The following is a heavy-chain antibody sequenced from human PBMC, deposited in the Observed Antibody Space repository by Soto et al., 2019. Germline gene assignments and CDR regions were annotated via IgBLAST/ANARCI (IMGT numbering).Heavy chain of an antibody. CDR2: IIPIFGTA. CDR1: GGTFSSYA. J-gene: IGHJ4*02. D-gene: IGHD3-16*02. CDR3: ARDRGSDYDWGSYRSLPY. V-gene: IGHV1-69*06. Sequence: GASVKVSCKASGGTFSSYAISWVRQAPLQGLEWMGGIIPIFGTANYAQKFQGRVTITADKCTSTAYMEMSSLRSEDTAVYYCARDRGSDYDWGSYRSLPYWARGSLVTGSS.